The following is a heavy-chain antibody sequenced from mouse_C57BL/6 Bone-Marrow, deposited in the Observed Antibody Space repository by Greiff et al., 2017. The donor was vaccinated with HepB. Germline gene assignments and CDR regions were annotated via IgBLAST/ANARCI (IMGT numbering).Heavy chain of an antibody. CDR3: ARLDDGYPFDY. D-gene: IGHD2-3*01. Sequence: LVESGAELVRPGTSVKVSCKASGYAFTNYLIEWVKQRPGQGLEWIGVINPGSGGTNYNEKFKGKATLTADKSSSTAYMQLSSLTSEDSAVYFCARLDDGYPFDYWGQGTTLTVSS. CDR2: INPGSGGT. J-gene: IGHJ2*01. V-gene: IGHV1-54*01. CDR1: GYAFTNYL.